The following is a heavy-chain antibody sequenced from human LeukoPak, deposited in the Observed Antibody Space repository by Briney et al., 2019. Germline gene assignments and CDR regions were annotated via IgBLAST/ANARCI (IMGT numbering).Heavy chain of an antibody. Sequence: SETLSLTRTVSGGSISSYYWSWIRQPPGKGLEWIGYIYYSGSTNYNPSLKSRVTISVDTSKNQFSLKLSSVTAADTAVYYCARGGPNWFDPGGQGPLVTVSS. V-gene: IGHV4-59*08. CDR2: IYYSGST. CDR1: GGSISSYY. J-gene: IGHJ5*02. CDR3: ARGGPNWFDP.